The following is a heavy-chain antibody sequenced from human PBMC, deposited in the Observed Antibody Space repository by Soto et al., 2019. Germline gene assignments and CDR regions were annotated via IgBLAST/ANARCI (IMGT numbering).Heavy chain of an antibody. CDR1: GDSITDDDYY. CDR2: IYYNGII. Sequence: QVSLQESGPGLVKPSHTLALSCTVSGDSITDDDYYWSWLRQPPGKDLEWIAYIYYNGIIHYNPSLKRRVTISLDPSKNQFSLTLASVTDADTAVYSCARGIQEGFDPWGQGTLVTVSS. CDR3: ARGIQEGFDP. J-gene: IGHJ5*02. D-gene: IGHD5-18*01. V-gene: IGHV4-30-4*01.